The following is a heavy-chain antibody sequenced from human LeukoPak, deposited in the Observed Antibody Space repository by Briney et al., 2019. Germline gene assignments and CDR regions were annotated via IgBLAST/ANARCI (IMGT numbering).Heavy chain of an antibody. D-gene: IGHD1-26*01. CDR1: GFTFDDYG. J-gene: IGHJ3*02. V-gene: IGHV3-20*01. CDR3: ARYSGSYPDAFDI. CDR2: INWNGGST. Sequence: AGGSLRLSCAASGFTFDDYGMSWVRHAPGKGLEWVSGINWNGGSTGYADSVKGRFTISRDNAKNSLYPQMNSLRAEDTALYHCARYSGSYPDAFDIWGQGTMVTVSS.